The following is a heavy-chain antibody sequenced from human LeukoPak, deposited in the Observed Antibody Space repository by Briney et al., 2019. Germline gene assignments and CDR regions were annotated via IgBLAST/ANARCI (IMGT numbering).Heavy chain of an antibody. D-gene: IGHD2-21*02. CDR3: ARSTGGDYYLAFDI. Sequence: GGSLRLSCAASGFTVSSNYMSWVRQAPGKGLEWVSVIYSGGSTYYADSVKGRFTISRDNSKNTLYLRMNSLRAEDTAVYYCARSTGGDYYLAFDIWGQGTMVTVSS. CDR2: IYSGGST. CDR1: GFTVSSNY. V-gene: IGHV3-66*01. J-gene: IGHJ3*02.